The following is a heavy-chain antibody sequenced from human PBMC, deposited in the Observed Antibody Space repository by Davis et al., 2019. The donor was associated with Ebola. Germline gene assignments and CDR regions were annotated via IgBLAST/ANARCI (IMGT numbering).Heavy chain of an antibody. J-gene: IGHJ6*04. CDR1: GDSVSSGG. CDR3: ARGWLRAGMDV. CDR2: TYYNSKWYT. Sequence: PSETLSLTCAISGDSVSSGGWNWIRQSPSRGLEWLGRTYYNSKWYTDYAVSVKSRITVTPDTSKNQFSLQLNSVTPEDTALYYCARGWLRAGMDVWGEGTTVTVSS. D-gene: IGHD5-18*01. V-gene: IGHV6-1*01.